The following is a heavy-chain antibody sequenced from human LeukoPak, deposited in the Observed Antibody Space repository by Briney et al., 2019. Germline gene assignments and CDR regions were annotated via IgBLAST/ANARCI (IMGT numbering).Heavy chain of an antibody. CDR1: GFTFSSYG. V-gene: IGHV3-33*01. J-gene: IGHJ4*02. CDR3: ARTSSGNSFDY. D-gene: IGHD6-19*01. CDR2: IWYDGSNK. Sequence: GGSLRLSCAASGFTFSSYGMHWVRQAPGKGLEWVAIIWYDGSNKYYADSVKGRFTISRDNSKSTLYLQMNRLRAEDTAVYYFARTSSGNSFDYWGQGTLVTVSS.